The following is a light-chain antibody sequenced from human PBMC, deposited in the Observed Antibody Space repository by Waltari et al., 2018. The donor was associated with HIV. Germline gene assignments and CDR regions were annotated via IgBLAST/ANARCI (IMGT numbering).Light chain of an antibody. CDR2: EDT. J-gene: IGLJ1*01. CDR1: NNAIGGYNL. Sequence: QSAPTQPPSASGSPARSIPISCRGTNNAIGGYNLFSCYPLPPAKAPELLIYEDTKRPSGVSDRFSGSKSGNTASLTISGLQAEDEADYYCCSYVSGQSYVFGTGSEVTVL. CDR3: CSYVSGQSYV. V-gene: IGLV2-23*01.